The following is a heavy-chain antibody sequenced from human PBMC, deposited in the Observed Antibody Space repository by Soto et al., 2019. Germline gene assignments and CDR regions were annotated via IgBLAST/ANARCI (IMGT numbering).Heavy chain of an antibody. CDR3: ASGGLRHLAWPHRGVSFDP. CDR1: GGSFSGYY. CDR2: INHSGGT. J-gene: IGHJ5*02. D-gene: IGHD3-9*01. V-gene: IGHV4-34*01. Sequence: SETLSLTCAVYGGSFSGYYWSWIRQPPGKGLEWIGEINHSGGTNYNPSLKSRVTISVDTSKNQFSLKLSSVTAADTAVYYCASGGLRHLAWPHRGVSFDPWGQGTLVT.